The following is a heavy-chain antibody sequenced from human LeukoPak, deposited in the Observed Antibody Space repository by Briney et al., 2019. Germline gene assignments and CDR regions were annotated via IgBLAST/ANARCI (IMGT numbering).Heavy chain of an antibody. V-gene: IGHV1-18*01. CDR2: ISAYNGNT. Sequence: ASVKVSCKASGYTFTSYGISWVRQAPGQGLERMGWISAYNGNTNYAQKLQGRVTMTTDTSTSTAYMELRSLRSDDTAVYYCARSRQDYYGSGSYYNYWGQGTLVTVSS. D-gene: IGHD3-10*01. CDR1: GYTFTSYG. J-gene: IGHJ4*02. CDR3: ARSRQDYYGSGSYYNY.